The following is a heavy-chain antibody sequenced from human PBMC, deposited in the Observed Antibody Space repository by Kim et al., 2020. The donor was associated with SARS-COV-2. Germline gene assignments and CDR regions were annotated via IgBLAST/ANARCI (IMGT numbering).Heavy chain of an antibody. CDR3: ARGLGVWFGETYYYYGMDV. Sequence: ASVKVSCKASGYTFTGYYMHWVRQAPGQGLEWMGWINPNSGGTNYAQKFQGRVTMTRDTSISTAYMELSRLRSDDTAVYYCARGLGVWFGETYYYYGMDVWGQGTTVTVSS. D-gene: IGHD3-10*01. CDR1: GYTFTGYY. J-gene: IGHJ6*02. CDR2: INPNSGGT. V-gene: IGHV1-2*02.